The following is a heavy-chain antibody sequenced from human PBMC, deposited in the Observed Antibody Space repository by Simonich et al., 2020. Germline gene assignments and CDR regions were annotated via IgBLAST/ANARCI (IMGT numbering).Heavy chain of an antibody. V-gene: IGHV3-23*01. CDR1: GFTFSSYA. CDR2: ISGSGGRT. J-gene: IGHJ4*02. Sequence: EVQLLASGGGLVQPGGSLRLSCAASGFTFSSYAMSCVRQDPGKGMEWVSAISGSGGRTYYADSVKGRVTISRDNSKNTLYLQMNSLRAEDTAVYYCATYYFDYWGQGTLVTVSS. CDR3: ATYYFDY.